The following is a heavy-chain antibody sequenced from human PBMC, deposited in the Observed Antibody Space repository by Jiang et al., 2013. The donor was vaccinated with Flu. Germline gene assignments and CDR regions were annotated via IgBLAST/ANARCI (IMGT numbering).Heavy chain of an antibody. D-gene: IGHD3-9*01. Sequence: GAEVKKPGSSVKVSCKASGGTFSSYAISWVRQAPGQGLEWMGGIIPIFGTANYAQKFQGRVTITADESTSTAYMELSSLRSEDTAVYYCARSHFDWLINWYFDLWGLAPWSLSPQ. CDR2: IIPIFGTA. CDR1: GGTFSSYA. J-gene: IGHJ2*01. CDR3: ARSHFDWLINWYFDL. V-gene: IGHV1-69*01.